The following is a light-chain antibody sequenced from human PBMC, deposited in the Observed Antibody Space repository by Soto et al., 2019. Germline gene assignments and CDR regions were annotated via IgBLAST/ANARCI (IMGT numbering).Light chain of an antibody. Sequence: QSALTQPASVSGSPGQSITISCTGTSSDVGGYNYVSWYQQHPGKAPKLMIYEVTNRPSGVSNRFSGSKSGNTASLTISELQAEDEADYYCSSYTSSSTLGVFGTGTKLTVL. V-gene: IGLV2-14*01. CDR3: SSYTSSSTLGV. CDR2: EVT. J-gene: IGLJ1*01. CDR1: SSDVGGYNY.